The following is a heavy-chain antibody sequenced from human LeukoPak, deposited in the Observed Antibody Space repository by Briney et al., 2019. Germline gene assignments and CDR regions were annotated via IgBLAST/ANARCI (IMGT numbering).Heavy chain of an antibody. CDR3: ARDQVSGWSPDYYGMDV. Sequence: ASVKVSCKASGYTFTGYYMHWVRQAPEQGLEWMGWINPNSGGTNYAQKFQGRVTMTRDTSISTAYMELSRLRSDDTAVYYCARDQVSGWSPDYYGMDVWGQGTTVTVSS. V-gene: IGHV1-2*02. CDR2: INPNSGGT. D-gene: IGHD6-19*01. J-gene: IGHJ6*02. CDR1: GYTFTGYY.